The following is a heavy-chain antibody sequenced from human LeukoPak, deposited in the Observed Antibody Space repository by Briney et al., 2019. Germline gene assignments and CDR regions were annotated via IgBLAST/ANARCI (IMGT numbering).Heavy chain of an antibody. CDR2: MYHSGST. J-gene: IGHJ4*02. CDR3: ASNQADSSGWFFDY. D-gene: IGHD6-19*01. CDR1: GYSISSGYY. V-gene: IGHV4-38-2*02. Sequence: SETLSLTCTVSGYSISSGYYWGWIRQPPGKGLEWIESMYHSGSTYYNPSLKSRVTMSVDTSKNQFSLKLSSVTAADTAVYYCASNQADSSGWFFDYWGQGTLVTVSS.